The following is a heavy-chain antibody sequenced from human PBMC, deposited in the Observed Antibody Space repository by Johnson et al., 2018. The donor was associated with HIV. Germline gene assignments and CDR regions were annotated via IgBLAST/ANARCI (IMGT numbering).Heavy chain of an antibody. V-gene: IGHV3-15*01. D-gene: IGHD1-1*01. CDR3: ARGFEQLDDAFDI. CDR1: GFTFSNAW. J-gene: IGHJ3*02. CDR2: IKSKTDGGTT. Sequence: VQLVESGGGLVKPGGSLRLSCAASGFTFSNAWMSWVRQAPGKGLEWVGRIKSKTDGGTTDYAAPVKGRFTISRDDSKNTLYLQMNSLKTEDTAVYYCARGFEQLDDAFDIWGQGTMVTFSS.